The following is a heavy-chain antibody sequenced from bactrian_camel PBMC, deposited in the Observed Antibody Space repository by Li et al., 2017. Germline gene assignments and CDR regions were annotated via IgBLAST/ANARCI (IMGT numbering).Heavy chain of an antibody. CDR3: TSAGFFTTMPAGSE. D-gene: IGHD1*01. CDR2: INSGGDST. Sequence: VQLVESGGGLVEPGGSLRVSCAASGFAFSSYLMNWVRQAPGKGLEWVSTINSGGDSTYYAHSVKGRFTISRDNAKNTLYLKLNSLKTEDTAMYYCTSAGFFTTMPAGSEWGQGTQVTVS. J-gene: IGHJ4*01. V-gene: IGHV3S40*01. CDR1: GFAFSSYL.